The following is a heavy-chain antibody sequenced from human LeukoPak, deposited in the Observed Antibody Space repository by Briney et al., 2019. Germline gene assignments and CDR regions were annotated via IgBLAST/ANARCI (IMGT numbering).Heavy chain of an antibody. J-gene: IGHJ5*02. CDR1: GYTFTRYD. V-gene: IGHV1-8*01. Sequence: ASVKVSCKASGYTFTRYDINWVRQATGQGLEWMGWMNPNSGNTGYAQKFQGRVTMTRNTSISTAYMELSSLRSEDTAVYYCARRPLCCSSISCYLNWFDPWGQGTLATVSS. CDR3: ARRPLCCSSISCYLNWFDP. CDR2: MNPNSGNT. D-gene: IGHD2-2*01.